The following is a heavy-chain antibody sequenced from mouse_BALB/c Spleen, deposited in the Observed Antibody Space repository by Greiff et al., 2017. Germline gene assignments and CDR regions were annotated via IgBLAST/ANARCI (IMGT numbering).Heavy chain of an antibody. CDR3: ANNWDDLAWFAY. V-gene: IGHV5-12-2*01. J-gene: IGHJ3*01. Sequence: EVQVVESGGGLVQPGGSLKLSCAASGFTFSSYTMSWVRQTPEKRLEWVAYISNGGGSTYYPDTVKGRFTISRDNAKTTLYLQMSSLKSEDTAMYYCANNWDDLAWFAYWGQGTLVTVSA. CDR1: GFTFSSYT. D-gene: IGHD4-1*02. CDR2: ISNGGGST.